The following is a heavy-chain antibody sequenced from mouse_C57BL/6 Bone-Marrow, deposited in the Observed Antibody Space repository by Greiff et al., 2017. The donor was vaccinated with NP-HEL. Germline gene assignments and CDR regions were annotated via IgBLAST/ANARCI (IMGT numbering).Heavy chain of an antibody. J-gene: IGHJ4*01. CDR2: INPGSGGT. V-gene: IGHV1-54*01. D-gene: IGHD1-2*01. Sequence: QVQLQQSGAELVRPGTSVKVSCKASGYAFTNYLIEWVKQRPGQGLEWIGVINPGSGGTNYNEKFKGKATLTADKSSSTAYMQLSSLTSEDSAVYFCARSPTAGAMDYWGQGTSVTVSS. CDR1: GYAFTNYL. CDR3: ARSPTAGAMDY.